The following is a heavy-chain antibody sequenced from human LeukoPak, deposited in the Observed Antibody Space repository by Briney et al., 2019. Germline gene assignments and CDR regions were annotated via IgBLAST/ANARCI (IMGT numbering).Heavy chain of an antibody. J-gene: IGHJ4*02. CDR3: ARFPIRGSSSDY. Sequence: GGSLRLSCAASGFTFSSYAMHWVRQAPGKGLEWVAVISYDGSNKYYADSVKGRFTISRDNSKNTLYLQMNSLRAEDTAVYYFARFPIRGSSSDYWGEGTLVTVSS. V-gene: IGHV3-30*04. CDR1: GFTFSSYA. D-gene: IGHD3-10*01. CDR2: ISYDGSNK.